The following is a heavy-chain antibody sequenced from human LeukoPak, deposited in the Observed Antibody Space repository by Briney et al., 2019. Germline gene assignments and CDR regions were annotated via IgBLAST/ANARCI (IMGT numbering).Heavy chain of an antibody. J-gene: IGHJ4*02. V-gene: IGHV4-34*01. D-gene: IGHD1-26*01. Sequence: SETLSLTCAVYGGSFSGYYWSWIRQPPGKGLEWIGEINHSGSTNYNPSLKSRVTISVDTSKNQFSLKLSSVTAADTAVYYCERRVGAGFDYWGEGTLVTVSS. CDR1: GGSFSGYY. CDR2: INHSGST. CDR3: ERRVGAGFDY.